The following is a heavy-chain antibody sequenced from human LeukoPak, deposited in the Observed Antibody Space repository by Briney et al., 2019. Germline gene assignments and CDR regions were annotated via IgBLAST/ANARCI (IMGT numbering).Heavy chain of an antibody. CDR2: IYYSGST. CDR3: ARVDTYYYDSSGHGEVFNY. Sequence: SDSLSLTCTVSGDSMSSVGVYWSWIRQHPGKGLECIGYIYYSGSTYYNPSLKSRVTISVDTSKNQFSLKLSSVTAADTAVYYCARVDTYYYDSSGHGEVFNYWGQGTLVTVSS. D-gene: IGHD3-22*01. J-gene: IGHJ4*02. V-gene: IGHV4-31*03. CDR1: GDSMSSVGVY.